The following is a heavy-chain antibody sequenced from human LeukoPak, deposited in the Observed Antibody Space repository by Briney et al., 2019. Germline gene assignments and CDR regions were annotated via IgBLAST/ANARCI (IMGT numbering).Heavy chain of an antibody. CDR3: ARGLRFVRYFDLLLPHLDF. CDR1: GGSFSDYS. CDR2: INHSGRT. Sequence: SETLSLTCAVYGGSFSDYSWSWIRQSPGKGLEWIGEINHSGRTYYNPSLKSRLTISVDTSNNQFSLKLTSVTAADTAVYYCARGLRFVRYFDLLLPHLDFWGQGTLVTVSS. D-gene: IGHD3-9*01. V-gene: IGHV4-34*01. J-gene: IGHJ4*02.